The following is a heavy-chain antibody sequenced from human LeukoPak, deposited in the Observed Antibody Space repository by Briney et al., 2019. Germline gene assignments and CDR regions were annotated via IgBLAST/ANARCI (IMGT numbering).Heavy chain of an antibody. CDR1: GFTVSSNY. Sequence: GGSLRLSCAASGFTVSSNYMNWVRQAPGKGLEWVGRIKSKTDGGTTDYAAPVKGRFTISRDDSKNTLYLQMNSLKTEDTAVYYCTTDPIVGAQLDYWGQGTLVTVSS. D-gene: IGHD1-26*01. J-gene: IGHJ4*02. CDR2: IKSKTDGGTT. CDR3: TTDPIVGAQLDY. V-gene: IGHV3-15*07.